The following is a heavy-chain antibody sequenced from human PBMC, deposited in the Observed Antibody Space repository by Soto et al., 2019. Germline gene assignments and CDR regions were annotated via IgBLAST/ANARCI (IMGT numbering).Heavy chain of an antibody. CDR1: GFTFSSYA. D-gene: IGHD3-22*01. CDR2: ISGSGGST. CDR3: AKSGFLSSGYYGVDY. J-gene: IGHJ4*02. Sequence: GGSLRLSCAASGFTFSSYAMSWVRQAPGKGLEWVSAISGSGGSTYYADSVKGRFTISRDNSKNTLYLQMNSLRAEDTAVYYCAKSGFLSSGYYGVDYWGQGTLVTVSS. V-gene: IGHV3-23*01.